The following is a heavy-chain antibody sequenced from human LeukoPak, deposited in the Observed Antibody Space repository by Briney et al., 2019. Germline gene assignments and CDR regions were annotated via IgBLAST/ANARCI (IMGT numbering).Heavy chain of an antibody. Sequence: SETLSLTCTVSGGSISSGDYYWSWVRQPPGKGLEWIGEMYLSGTTHSNPSVKSRVTISIDKSKNQFFLNLSSVTAADTAVYYCAGLVGRYSSGLYYYYFDYWGQGALVTVSS. CDR1: GGSISSGDYY. CDR3: AGLVGRYSSGLYYYYFDY. CDR2: MYLSGTT. J-gene: IGHJ4*02. V-gene: IGHV4-39*07. D-gene: IGHD3-22*01.